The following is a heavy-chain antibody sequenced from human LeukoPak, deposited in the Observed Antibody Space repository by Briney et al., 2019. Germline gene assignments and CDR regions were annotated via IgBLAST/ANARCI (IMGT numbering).Heavy chain of an antibody. CDR1: GFTFDDYA. CDR2: ISWYSCSI. V-gene: IGHV3-9*01. D-gene: IGHD1-26*01. CDR3: PKDGPGCELRLGSGMHV. J-gene: IGHJ6*01. Sequence: GGSLRLSCAASGFTFDDYAMQWVRQAPGEGLEWVSGISWYSCSIGYADSVNGRFTIYRHNAHNPLHLQIQSLRAEATALCHCPKDGPGCELRLGSGMHVWGQGTTVTVSS.